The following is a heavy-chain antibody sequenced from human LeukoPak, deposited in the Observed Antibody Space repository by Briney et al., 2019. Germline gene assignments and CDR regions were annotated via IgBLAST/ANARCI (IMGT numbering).Heavy chain of an antibody. CDR3: ARHMYYYENTGYYSNAFDY. Sequence: ASVKVSCKAYGDTFSFFALSWVRQAPGQRLEWIGGYIPIFTRTDYAERIQGRLTITTDDSTNTAYMELRGLRSDDTAVYYCARHMYYYENTGYYSNAFDYWGQGTLVTVSS. CDR2: YIPIFTRT. CDR1: GDTFSFFA. V-gene: IGHV1-69*05. D-gene: IGHD3-22*01. J-gene: IGHJ4*02.